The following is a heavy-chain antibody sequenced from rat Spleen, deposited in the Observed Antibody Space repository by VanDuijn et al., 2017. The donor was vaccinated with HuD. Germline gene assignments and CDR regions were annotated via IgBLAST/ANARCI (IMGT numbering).Heavy chain of an antibody. CDR2: ISYDGGNT. J-gene: IGHJ2*01. D-gene: IGHD1-2*01. Sequence: EVQLVESDGGLVQPGRSLKLSCAASGFTFSDYYMAWVRQAPTQGLEWVATISYDGGNTYYRDSVKGRFTISRDNARSTLYLQMDSLRSEDTATYYCARRKRIVTLATISTHFDYWGQGVMVTVSS. V-gene: IGHV5-29*01. CDR1: GFTFSDYY. CDR3: ARRKRIVTLATISTHFDY.